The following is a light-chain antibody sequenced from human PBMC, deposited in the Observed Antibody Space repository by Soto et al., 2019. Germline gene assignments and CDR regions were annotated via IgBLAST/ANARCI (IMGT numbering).Light chain of an antibody. V-gene: IGKV1-39*01. CDR1: QSISSY. CDR3: QQSYSRPIT. J-gene: IGKJ5*01. CDR2: GAS. Sequence: DIQMTQSPSSLSASVGDRVTITCRASQSISSYLNWYQQKPGKAPKFLIYGASSLQSGVPARFSGSGSGTDFTLIISSLQPEDFATYYCQQSYSRPITFGQGTRLEIK.